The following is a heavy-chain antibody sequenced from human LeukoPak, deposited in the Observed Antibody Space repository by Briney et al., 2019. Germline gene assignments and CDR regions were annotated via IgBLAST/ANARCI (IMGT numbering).Heavy chain of an antibody. CDR1: GFTFRSFT. Sequence: GQSLRLSCAASGFTFRSFTMNWVRQAPGKGLEWVSSISGSSGYIYSAYSVRGRFTISRDNANNSVYLQMNGLTAEDPAVYYCARAVGAQHFDYWGKGTLVTVSS. CDR2: ISGSSGYI. V-gene: IGHV3-21*01. CDR3: ARAVGAQHFDY. J-gene: IGHJ4*02. D-gene: IGHD3-16*01.